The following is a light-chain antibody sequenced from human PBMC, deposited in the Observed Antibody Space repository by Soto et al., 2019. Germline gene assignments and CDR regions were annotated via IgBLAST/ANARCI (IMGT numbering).Light chain of an antibody. CDR1: QSISSY. J-gene: IGKJ4*01. CDR2: AAS. V-gene: IGKV1-39*01. CDR3: QQSYSTPLT. Sequence: IQMTQCPSSLSASVGDRWTIGCGASQSISSYLNWYQQKPGKAPKLLIYAASSLQSGVPSRFSGSGSGTDFTLTISSLQPEDFATYYCQQSYSTPLTFGGGTKVDIK.